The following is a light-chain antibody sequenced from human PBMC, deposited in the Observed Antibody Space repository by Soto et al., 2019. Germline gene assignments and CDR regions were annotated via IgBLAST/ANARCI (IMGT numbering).Light chain of an antibody. CDR2: GAS. CDR1: QRVSSN. Sequence: EIVMTQSPATLSVSPGERATLSCRASQRVSSNLVWYQQKPGQAPRLLIYGASTRATGIPARFSGSGSGTECTLTISSLQSEDFAVYYCQQYLNWLTFGGGTKVEIK. V-gene: IGKV3-15*01. J-gene: IGKJ4*01. CDR3: QQYLNWLT.